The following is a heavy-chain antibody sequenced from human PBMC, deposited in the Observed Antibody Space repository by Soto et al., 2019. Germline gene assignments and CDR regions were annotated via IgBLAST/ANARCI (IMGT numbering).Heavy chain of an antibody. CDR2: INAGNGNT. CDR3: ARVGCSSTSCYGRNWFDP. Sequence: DSVKVSCKASGYTFTSYAMHWLRQAPGQRLEWMGWINAGNGNTKYSQKFQGRVTITRDTSASTAYMELSSLRSEDTAVYYCARVGCSSTSCYGRNWFDPSGQRPLVTVSS. V-gene: IGHV1-3*01. CDR1: GYTFTSYA. J-gene: IGHJ5*02. D-gene: IGHD2-2*01.